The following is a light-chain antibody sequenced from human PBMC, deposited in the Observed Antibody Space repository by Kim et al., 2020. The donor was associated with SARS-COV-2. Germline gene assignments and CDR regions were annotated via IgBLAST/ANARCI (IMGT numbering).Light chain of an antibody. CDR3: LLSHGGALV. J-gene: IGLJ3*02. Sequence: QAVVTQEPSLTVSPGVTVTLTCASSTGTVTSDYYVNWFQQKPGQAPRALIYSTTTKHSWTPARFSGSLLGGRAALTLSGAQPEDEADYYCLLSHGGALVFGGGTQLTVL. V-gene: IGLV7-43*01. CDR1: TGTVTSDYY. CDR2: STT.